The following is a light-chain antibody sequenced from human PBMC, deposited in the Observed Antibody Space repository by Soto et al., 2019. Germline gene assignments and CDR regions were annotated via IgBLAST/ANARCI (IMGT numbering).Light chain of an antibody. Sequence: DIVLTQSPGTLSLSPGERATLYCRASQSFSSNHLAWYQQNPGQAPRLLIYGASSRATGIPVRFSGSAYETDFTLTISSLQSEDCAVYYGHHYHNWPMTFGQGTRLEIK. CDR2: GAS. CDR1: QSFSSNH. V-gene: IGKV3-20*01. J-gene: IGKJ5*01. CDR3: HHYHNWPMT.